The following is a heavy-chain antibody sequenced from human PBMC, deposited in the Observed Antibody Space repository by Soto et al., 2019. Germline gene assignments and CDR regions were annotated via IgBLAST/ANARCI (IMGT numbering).Heavy chain of an antibody. CDR1: GFTFSSYG. CDR2: ISYDGSNK. CDR3: AKARTEGFQGYFDY. V-gene: IGHV3-30*18. J-gene: IGHJ4*02. Sequence: QVQLVESGGSVVQPGRSLRLSCAASGFTFSSYGMHWVRQAPGKGLEWVAVISYDGSNKYYADSVKGRFTISRDNSKNTLYLQMNSLRAEDTAVYYCAKARTEGFQGYFDYWGQGTLVTVSS. D-gene: IGHD3-3*01.